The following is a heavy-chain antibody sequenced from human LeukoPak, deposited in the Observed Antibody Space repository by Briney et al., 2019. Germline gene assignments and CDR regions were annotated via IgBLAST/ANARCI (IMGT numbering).Heavy chain of an antibody. D-gene: IGHD5-24*01. CDR2: IHSGVST. CDR1: GDSVSSGGSF. Sequence: TLSLTCTVSGDSVSSGGSFWTRIRQHPGRGLEWIGFIHSGVSTYYNPSLKSRVTISVDTSQNQFSLKLTSVTAADTAVYYCAIGNGYNSRYFDYWGQGTLVTVSS. J-gene: IGHJ4*02. CDR3: AIGNGYNSRYFDY. V-gene: IGHV4-31*03.